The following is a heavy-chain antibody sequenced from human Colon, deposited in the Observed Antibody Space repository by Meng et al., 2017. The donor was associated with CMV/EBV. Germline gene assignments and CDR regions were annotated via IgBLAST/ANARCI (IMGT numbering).Heavy chain of an antibody. V-gene: IGHV3-23*01. CDR3: AKDGRYCSSASCYIPTGYFYAMDV. CDR1: GFTFASSA. D-gene: IGHD2-2*02. CDR2: ISGSGSST. J-gene: IGHJ6*02. Sequence: LSLTCAASGFTFASSAMTWVRQAPGKGLEWVSFISGSGSSTAYADSVKGRFSISRDNSKNMLYLQINSLRADDTAVYYCAKDGRYCSSASCYIPTGYFYAMDVWGQGTTVTVSS.